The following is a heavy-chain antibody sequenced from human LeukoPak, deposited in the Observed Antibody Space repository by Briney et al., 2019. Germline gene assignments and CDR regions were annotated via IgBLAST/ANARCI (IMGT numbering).Heavy chain of an antibody. CDR3: AKGSSGYDYYYYYYMDV. D-gene: IGHD5-12*01. CDR2: IWYDGSNK. Sequence: PGRSLRLSCAASGFTFSSYGMHWVRQAPGKGLEWVAVIWYDGSNKYYADSVEGRFTISRDNSKNTLYLQMNSLRAEDTAVYYCAKGSSGYDYYYYYYMDVWGKGTTVTVSS. V-gene: IGHV3-33*06. CDR1: GFTFSSYG. J-gene: IGHJ6*03.